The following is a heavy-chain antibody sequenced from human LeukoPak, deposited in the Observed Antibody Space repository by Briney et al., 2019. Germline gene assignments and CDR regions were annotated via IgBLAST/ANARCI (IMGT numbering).Heavy chain of an antibody. CDR2: IIPIFGTA. CDR1: GGTFSSYA. V-gene: IGHV1-69*13. Sequence: GASVKVSCKASGGTFSSYAISWVRQAPGQGLEWMGGIIPIFGTANYAQKFQGRVTITADESTSTAYMELSSLRSEDTAVYYCARDSVVPAAAYYYYYMDVWGKGITVTVSS. D-gene: IGHD2-2*01. CDR3: ARDSVVPAAAYYYYYMDV. J-gene: IGHJ6*03.